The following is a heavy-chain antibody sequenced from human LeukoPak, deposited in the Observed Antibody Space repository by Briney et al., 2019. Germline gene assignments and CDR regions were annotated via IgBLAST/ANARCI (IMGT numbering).Heavy chain of an antibody. CDR1: GGTFSSYA. D-gene: IGHD3-10*01. CDR3: AREPMVRGVNYFDY. J-gene: IGHJ4*02. CDR2: IIPILGIA. V-gene: IGHV1-69*04. Sequence: SVKVSCKASGGTFSSYAISWVRQAPGQGLEWMGRIIPILGIANYAQKFQGGVTITADKSTSTAYMELSSLRSEDTAVYYCAREPMVRGVNYFDYWGQGTLVTVSS.